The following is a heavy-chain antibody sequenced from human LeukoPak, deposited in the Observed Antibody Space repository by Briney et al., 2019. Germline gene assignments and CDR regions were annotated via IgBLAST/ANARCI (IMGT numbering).Heavy chain of an antibody. CDR1: GGTFSSYA. V-gene: IGHV1-69*01. Sequence: GSSVKVSCKASGGTFSSYAISWVRQAPGQGLEWMGGMIPIFGTANYAQKFQGRVTITADESTSTAYMELSSLRSEDTAVYYCARDLSIVVVPAAIRWAFDPWGQGTLVTVSS. D-gene: IGHD2-2*02. J-gene: IGHJ5*02. CDR2: MIPIFGTA. CDR3: ARDLSIVVVPAAIRWAFDP.